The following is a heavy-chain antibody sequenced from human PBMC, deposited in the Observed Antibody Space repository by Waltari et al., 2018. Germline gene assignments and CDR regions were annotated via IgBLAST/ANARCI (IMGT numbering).Heavy chain of an antibody. D-gene: IGHD3-22*01. CDR2: IWFDGNAK. J-gene: IGHJ4*02. CDR1: GFTLRTHG. Sequence: QVQLVESGGGLVQPGNSLSLSCTASGFTLRTHGMPGVRQAPGKGLEWGAMIWFDGNAKYYADSVKGRFTVSRDNSKNTLYLQMNSLTADDTAMYYCARVANVAYYYSAGFDYWGLGTLVTVSS. CDR3: ARVANVAYYYSAGFDY. V-gene: IGHV3-33*01.